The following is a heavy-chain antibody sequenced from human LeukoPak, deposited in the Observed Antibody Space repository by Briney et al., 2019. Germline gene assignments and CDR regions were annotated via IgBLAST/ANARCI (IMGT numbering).Heavy chain of an antibody. J-gene: IGHJ4*02. V-gene: IGHV3-64*02. Sequence: PGGSLRLSCAASGFTFGSYALQWVRQAPGKGLEYVSSISPDGGNTNYAESVKGRFTISRDDSKNMLYLQMDSLRDDDMAVYYCARVSNNYCVDYWGQGTLVTVSS. CDR3: ARVSNNYCVDY. CDR2: ISPDGGNT. CDR1: GFTFGSYA. D-gene: IGHD2-21*01.